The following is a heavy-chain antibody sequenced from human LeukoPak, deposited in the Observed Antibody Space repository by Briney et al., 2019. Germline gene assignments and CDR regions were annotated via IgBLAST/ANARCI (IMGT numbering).Heavy chain of an antibody. J-gene: IGHJ4*02. Sequence: GASVKVSCKASGYTFTNYYFHWVRQAPGQGLEWMGIINPSGGSTSYAQKFQGRVTMTRDMSTSTVYMELSSLRSEDTAVYYCARDRKPYLEALRRGDYFDYWGQGTLVTVSS. V-gene: IGHV1-46*01. CDR3: ARDRKPYLEALRRGDYFDY. CDR2: INPSGGST. CDR1: GYTFTNYY. D-gene: IGHD3-16*01.